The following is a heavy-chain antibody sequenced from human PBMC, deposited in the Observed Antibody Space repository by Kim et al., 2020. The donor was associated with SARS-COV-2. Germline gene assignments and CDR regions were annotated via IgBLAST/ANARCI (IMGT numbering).Heavy chain of an antibody. J-gene: IGHJ4*02. CDR3: ARRALISWFFDY. CDR1: GGSISSSSYY. V-gene: IGHV4-39*07. Sequence: SETLSLTCTVSGGSISSSSYYWAWIRQPPGKGLEWIGVIYYSGTTYYNPSLKSRVTLSVDTSKNQFSLRLTSVTAADTAVYYCARRALISWFFDYWGQGTLVTVSS. CDR2: IYYSGTT. D-gene: IGHD6-13*01.